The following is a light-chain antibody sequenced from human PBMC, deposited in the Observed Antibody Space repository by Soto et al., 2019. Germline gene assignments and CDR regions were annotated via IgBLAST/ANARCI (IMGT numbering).Light chain of an antibody. CDR3: TSYTSRNTLL. CDR1: SSDVGGYNY. J-gene: IGLJ2*01. Sequence: QSALTQPASVSGSPGQSITISCTGTSSDVGGYNYVSWYQQHPGKAPRLMIYDVTSRPSGVSNRFSGSESGNTASLTISGLQAEDEADYYCTSYTSRNTLLFGGGTKLTVL. V-gene: IGLV2-14*01. CDR2: DVT.